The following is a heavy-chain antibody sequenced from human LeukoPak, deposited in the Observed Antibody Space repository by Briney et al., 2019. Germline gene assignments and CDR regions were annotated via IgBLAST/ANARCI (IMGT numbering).Heavy chain of an antibody. CDR2: IKQDGSEK. Sequence: GGSLRLSCAASGFTFSSYWMSCVRQAPGKGLEWVANIKQDGSEKYYVDSVKGRFTISRDNAKNSLYLQMNSLRAEDTAVYYCAARPSSYSRSIYFQQWGQGTLVTVSS. CDR3: AARPSSYSRSIYFQQ. CDR1: GFTFSSYW. V-gene: IGHV3-7*01. J-gene: IGHJ1*01. D-gene: IGHD2-15*01.